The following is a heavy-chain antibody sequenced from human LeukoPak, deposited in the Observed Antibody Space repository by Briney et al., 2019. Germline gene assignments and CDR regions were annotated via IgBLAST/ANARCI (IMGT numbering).Heavy chain of an antibody. J-gene: IGHJ6*02. CDR1: GFTFSSYG. Sequence: GGSLRLSCAASGFTFSSYGMHWVRQAPGKGLEWVAVISYDGSNKYYADSVKGRFTISRDNSKNTLYLQMNSLRAEDTAVYYCAKGGWNRYYYDGTGYYYGMDVWGQGTTVTVSS. CDR3: AKGGWNRYYYDGTGYYYGMDV. CDR2: ISYDGSNK. D-gene: IGHD3-22*01. V-gene: IGHV3-30*18.